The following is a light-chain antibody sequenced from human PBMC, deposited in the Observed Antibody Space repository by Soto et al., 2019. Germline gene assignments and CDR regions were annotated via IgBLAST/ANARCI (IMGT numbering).Light chain of an antibody. Sequence: EIVLTQSPATLSLSPGERATLSCRASQSVSSYLAWYQQNPGQAPRLLIYDASNRATGIPARFSGSGSGTDFTHTISSLEPEDFAVYYCQQRTNWRTFGQGTKVEVK. CDR2: DAS. CDR1: QSVSSY. CDR3: QQRTNWRT. J-gene: IGKJ1*01. V-gene: IGKV3-11*01.